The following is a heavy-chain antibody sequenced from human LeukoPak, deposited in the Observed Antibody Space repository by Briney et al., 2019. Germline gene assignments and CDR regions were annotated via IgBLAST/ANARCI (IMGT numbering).Heavy chain of an antibody. CDR1: GGTFSSYA. CDR3: ARVKYGYDFAPYYMDV. J-gene: IGHJ6*03. Sequence: SVKVSCKASGGTFSSYAISWVRQAAGQGLEWMGRIIPFFGTANYAQKFQGRVTITTDESSSTAYKELSRLRSEDTAVYYCARVKYGYDFAPYYMDVWGKGTTVTVSS. CDR2: IIPFFGTA. V-gene: IGHV1-69*05. D-gene: IGHD5-12*01.